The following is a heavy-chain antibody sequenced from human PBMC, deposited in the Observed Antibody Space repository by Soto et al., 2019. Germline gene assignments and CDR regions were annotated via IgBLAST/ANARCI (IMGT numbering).Heavy chain of an antibody. CDR2: IYHSGST. CDR1: GGSISSGGYS. J-gene: IGHJ4*02. V-gene: IGHV4-30-2*01. Sequence: QLQLQESGSGLVKPSQTLSLTCAVSGGSISSGGYSWSWIRQPPGKGMEWLGYIYHSGSTYYNPSLKSRVTIAVDRSKNQFSLKLSSVTGADTAVYYCAAGGGLPRYYWGQGTLVTVSS. D-gene: IGHD5-12*01. CDR3: AAGGGLPRYY.